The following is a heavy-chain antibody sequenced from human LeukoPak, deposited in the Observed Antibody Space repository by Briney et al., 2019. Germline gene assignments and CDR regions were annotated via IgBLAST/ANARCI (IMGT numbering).Heavy chain of an antibody. Sequence: PGGSLRLSCAASGFTFSNAWMSWVRQAPGKGLEWVGRIKSKTDGGTTDYAAPMKGRFTISRDDSKNTLYLQMNSLKTEDTAVYYCTTPRPKYCSSTSCYAGWGQGTLVTVSS. CDR2: IKSKTDGGTT. CDR1: GFTFSNAW. V-gene: IGHV3-15*01. CDR3: TTPRPKYCSSTSCYAG. D-gene: IGHD2-2*01. J-gene: IGHJ4*02.